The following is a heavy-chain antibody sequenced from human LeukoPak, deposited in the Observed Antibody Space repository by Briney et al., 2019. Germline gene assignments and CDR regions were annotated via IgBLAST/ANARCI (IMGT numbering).Heavy chain of an antibody. V-gene: IGHV4-30-2*01. Sequence: PSETLSLTCAVSGGSISSGGYSWSWIRQPPGKGLEWIGYIYHSGSTYYNPSLKSRVTISVDRSKNQFSLKLSSVTAADTAVYYCARGPGRNVVGATKKGDLDYWGQGTLVTVSS. D-gene: IGHD1-26*01. CDR1: GGSISSGGYS. CDR2: IYHSGST. J-gene: IGHJ4*02. CDR3: ARGPGRNVVGATKKGDLDY.